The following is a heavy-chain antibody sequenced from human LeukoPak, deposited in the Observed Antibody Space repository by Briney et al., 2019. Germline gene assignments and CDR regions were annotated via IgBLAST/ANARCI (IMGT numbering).Heavy chain of an antibody. CDR2: MNPNSGNT. CDR1: GYTVTSYD. V-gene: IGHV1-8*01. J-gene: IGHJ4*02. D-gene: IGHD5-24*01. Sequence: GASVKVPCKASGYTVTSYDINWVRQATGQGLEWMGWMNPNSGNTGYAQKLQGRVTMTTDTSTSTAYMELRSLRSDDTAVYYCARDIRDGYRQGSFDYWGQGTLVTVSS. CDR3: ARDIRDGYRQGSFDY.